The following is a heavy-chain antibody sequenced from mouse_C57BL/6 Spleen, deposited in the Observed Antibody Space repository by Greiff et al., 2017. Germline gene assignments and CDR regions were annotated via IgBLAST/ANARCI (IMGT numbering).Heavy chain of an antibody. J-gene: IGHJ2*01. D-gene: IGHD2-3*01. CDR1: GFTFSDYG. CDR3: ARGLLGYFDY. V-gene: IGHV5-17*01. Sequence: EVKLMESGVGLVKPGGSLKLSCAASGFTFSDYGMHWVRQAPEKGLEWVAYISSGSSTLYYAATVKGRFTISRDNAKNTLFLQMTSLRSEDTAMYYCARGLLGYFDYWGQGTTLTVSS. CDR2: ISSGSSTL.